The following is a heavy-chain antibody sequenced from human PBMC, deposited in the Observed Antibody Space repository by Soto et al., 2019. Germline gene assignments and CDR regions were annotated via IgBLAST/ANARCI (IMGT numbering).Heavy chain of an antibody. J-gene: IGHJ6*02. CDR2: IWYDGSNK. D-gene: IGHD2-21*01. V-gene: IGHV3-33*01. CDR1: GFTFSSYG. Sequence: GGSLRLSCAASGFTFSSYGMHWVRQAPGKGLEWVAVIWYDGSNKYYADSVKGRFTISRDNSKNTLYLQMNSLRAEDTAVYYCARDLLPVYYGMDVWGQGTTVTVSS. CDR3: ARDLLPVYYGMDV.